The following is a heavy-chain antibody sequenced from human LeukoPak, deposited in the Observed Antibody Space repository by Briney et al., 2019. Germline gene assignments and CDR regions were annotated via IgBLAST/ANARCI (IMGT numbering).Heavy chain of an antibody. J-gene: IGHJ4*02. CDR3: ARSSSLGES. V-gene: IGHV4-38-2*02. Sequence: PSETLSLTCTVSGYSISSGYYRGWIRQPPGKGLEWIGSIYHSGSTYYNPSLKSRVTISVDTSKNQFSLKLSSVTAADTAVYYCARSSSLGESWGQGTLVTVSS. CDR1: GYSISSGYY. D-gene: IGHD3-16*01. CDR2: IYHSGST.